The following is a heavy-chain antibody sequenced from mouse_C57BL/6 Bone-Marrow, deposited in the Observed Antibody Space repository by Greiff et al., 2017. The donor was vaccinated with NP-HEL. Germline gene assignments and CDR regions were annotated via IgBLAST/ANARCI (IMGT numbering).Heavy chain of an antibody. CDR1: GYSFTDYN. V-gene: IGHV1-39*01. CDR3: ALVVATRAYAKDD. Sequence: EVKLMESGPELVKPGASVKISCKASGYSFTDYNMNWVKQSNGKSLEWIGVINPNYGTTSYNQKFKGKATLTVDQSSSTAYMQLNSLTSEDSAVYYCALVVATRAYAKDDWGQGTSVTVSS. J-gene: IGHJ4*01. CDR2: INPNYGTT. D-gene: IGHD1-1*01.